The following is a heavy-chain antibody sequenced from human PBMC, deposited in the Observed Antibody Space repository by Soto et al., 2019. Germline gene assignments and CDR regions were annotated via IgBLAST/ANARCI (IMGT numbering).Heavy chain of an antibody. D-gene: IGHD6-6*01. CDR3: ARDRPSYGMDV. CDR2: ISYDGSNK. Sequence: PGGSLRLSCAASGFTFSSYAMHWVRQAPGKGLEWVAVISYDGSNKYYADSVKGRFTISRDNSKNTLYLQMNSLRAEDTAVYYCARDRPSYGMDVWGQGTTVTVPS. CDR1: GFTFSSYA. V-gene: IGHV3-30-3*01. J-gene: IGHJ6*02.